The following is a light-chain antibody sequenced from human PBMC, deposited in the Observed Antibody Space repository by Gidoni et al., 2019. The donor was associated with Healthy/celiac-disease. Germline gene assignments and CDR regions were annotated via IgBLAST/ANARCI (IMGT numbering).Light chain of an antibody. CDR2: DAS. CDR1: PDMSNY. CDR3: QQYDNLPYT. V-gene: IGKV1-33*01. Sequence: DIQMTQSPSSLSASVGDRVTITCQASPDMSNYLNWYQQKPGKAPKLLIYDASNLETGVPSRFSGSGSGTDFTFTISSLQPEDIATYYCQQYDNLPYTFGQGTKLEIK. J-gene: IGKJ2*01.